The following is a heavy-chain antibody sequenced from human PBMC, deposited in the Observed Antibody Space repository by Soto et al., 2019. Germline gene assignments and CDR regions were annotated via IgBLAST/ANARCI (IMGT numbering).Heavy chain of an antibody. CDR3: SRQGDGEESPVDY. J-gene: IGHJ4*02. V-gene: IGHV3-73*02. Sequence: EVQLVESGGGLVQPGGSLKLSCAASGFTFSDSAMHWVRQASGKGLEWVGRIRSKANTYATAYAASVKGRFTISRDDSKNTAYLHMNSLKTEDTAVYYCSRQGDGEESPVDYWGQGTLVTVSS. CDR2: IRSKANTYAT. CDR1: GFTFSDSA.